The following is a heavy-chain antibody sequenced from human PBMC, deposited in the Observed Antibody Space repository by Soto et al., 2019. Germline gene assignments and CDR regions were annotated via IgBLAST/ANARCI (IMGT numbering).Heavy chain of an antibody. CDR1: GFIFSTYS. CDR2: ISSSRTYT. J-gene: IGHJ4*02. V-gene: IGHV3-21*05. D-gene: IGHD3-10*01. CDR3: ARDLSMVRGVIITGGLDY. Sequence: PGGSLRLSCAASGFIFSTYSMNWVRQAPGKGLEWVSYISSSRTYTKYADSVKGRFTISRDNAKSSLYLQMNSLRAEDTAVYYCARDLSMVRGVIITGGLDYWGQGTLVTVSS.